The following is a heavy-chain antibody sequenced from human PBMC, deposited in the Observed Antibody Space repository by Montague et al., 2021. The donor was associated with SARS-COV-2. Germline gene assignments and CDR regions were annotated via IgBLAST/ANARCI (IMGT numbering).Heavy chain of an antibody. V-gene: IGHV3-21*01. CDR1: GFPFSSYT. Sequence: SLRLSCAASGFPFSSYTMNWVRQAPGKGLEWVSSIGSTTTYIHYADSVKGRFTISRDNAKNSLYLQMNSLRAEDTAVYFCAKDSSHNYGVCGVDYWGQGTLVTVSS. CDR2: IGSTTTYI. D-gene: IGHD4/OR15-4a*01. CDR3: AKDSSHNYGVCGVDY. J-gene: IGHJ4*02.